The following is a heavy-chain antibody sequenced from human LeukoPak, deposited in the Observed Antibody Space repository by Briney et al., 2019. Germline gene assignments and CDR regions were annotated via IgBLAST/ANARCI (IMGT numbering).Heavy chain of an antibody. CDR3: ARGRYCSSSSCFFDY. CDR2: IKQDGSEK. CDR1: GFSFSSYW. V-gene: IGHV3-7*01. Sequence: GGSLRLSCAASGFSFSSYWMSWVRQAPGKGLGWVANIKQDGSEKYYVDSVKGRFTISRDNAKNSLHLQMDSLRAEDTAVYYCARGRYCSSSSCFFDYWGQGTVVTVSS. D-gene: IGHD2-2*01. J-gene: IGHJ4*02.